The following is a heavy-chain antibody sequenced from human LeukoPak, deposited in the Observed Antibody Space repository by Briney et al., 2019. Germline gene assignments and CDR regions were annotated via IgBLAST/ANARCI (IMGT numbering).Heavy chain of an antibody. CDR1: GSTFSSYS. CDR2: ITGGSTTI. CDR3: ARRIDF. J-gene: IGHJ4*02. V-gene: IGHV3-48*02. Sequence: GGSLRLSCVASGSTFSSYSMNWVRQAPGKGLEWVSYITGGSTTIYYADSVKGRFTISRDNAKNSLFLQMNSLRDEDTAVYYCARRIDFWGQGTLVTVSS.